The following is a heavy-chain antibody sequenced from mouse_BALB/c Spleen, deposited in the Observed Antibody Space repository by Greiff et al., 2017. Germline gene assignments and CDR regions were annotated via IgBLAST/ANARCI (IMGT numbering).Heavy chain of an antibody. Sequence: EVKVVESGPSLVKPSQTLSLTCSVTGDSITSGYWNWIRKFPGNKLEYMGYISYSGSTYYNPSLKSRISITRDTSKNQYYLQLNSVTTEDTATYYCARWNTGTGFAYWGQGTLVTVSA. CDR2: ISYSGST. V-gene: IGHV3-8*02. D-gene: IGHD4-1*01. CDR3: ARWNTGTGFAY. J-gene: IGHJ3*01. CDR1: GDSITSGY.